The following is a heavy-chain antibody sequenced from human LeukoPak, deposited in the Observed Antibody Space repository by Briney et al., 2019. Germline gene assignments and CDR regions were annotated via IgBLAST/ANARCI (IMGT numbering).Heavy chain of an antibody. CDR1: GYTFTSYD. CDR3: ARFGYYGVIEDY. CDR2: MSPNSGNT. Sequence: GASVKVSCKASGYTFTSYDINWMRQATGQGLEWMGWMSPNSGNTGYAQKFQGRVTMTRDTSISTAYMELSSLRSEDTAVYYCARFGYYGVIEDYWAQGTLVTVSS. D-gene: IGHD4-17*01. V-gene: IGHV1-8*01. J-gene: IGHJ4*02.